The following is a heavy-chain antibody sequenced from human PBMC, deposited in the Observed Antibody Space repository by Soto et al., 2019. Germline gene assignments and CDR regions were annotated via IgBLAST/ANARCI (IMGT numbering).Heavy chain of an antibody. CDR3: ARDVKEGYCSGGSCNSGDY. CDR1: GGTFSSYA. V-gene: IGHV1-69*01. D-gene: IGHD2-15*01. J-gene: IGHJ4*02. CDR2: IIPIFGTA. Sequence: QVQLVQSGAEVKKPGSSVKVSCKASGGTFSSYAISWVRQAPGQGLEWMGGIIPIFGTANYAQKFQGRVTITADESTSTAYMELSSLRSEDTAVYYCARDVKEGYCSGGSCNSGDYWGQGTLFTVSS.